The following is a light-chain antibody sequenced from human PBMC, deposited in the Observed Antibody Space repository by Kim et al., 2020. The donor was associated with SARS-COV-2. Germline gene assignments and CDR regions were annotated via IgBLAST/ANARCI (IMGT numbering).Light chain of an antibody. Sequence: SLSPGERATLSCRASQSVSSSYLSWYRQKPGQAPRLLIYGASTRATGIPARFSGSGSGTDFTLTISSLQPEDFAVYYCQQDYNLPTFGQGTKLEI. V-gene: IGKV3D-7*01. CDR2: GAS. CDR3: QQDYNLPT. J-gene: IGKJ2*01. CDR1: QSVSSSY.